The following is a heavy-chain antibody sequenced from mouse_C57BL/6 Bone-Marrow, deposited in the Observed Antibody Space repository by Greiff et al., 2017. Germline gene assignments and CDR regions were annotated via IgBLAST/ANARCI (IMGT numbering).Heavy chain of an antibody. CDR3: ARCGYYGSSPYWYFDV. Sequence: VQLQQSGAELVRPGTSVKMSCKASGYTFTNYWIGWAKQRPGHGLEWIGDIYPGGGYTNYNEKFKGKATLTADKSSSTAYMQFSSLTSEDSAIYYCARCGYYGSSPYWYFDVWGTGTTVTVSS. V-gene: IGHV1-63*01. D-gene: IGHD1-1*01. CDR1: GYTFTNYW. J-gene: IGHJ1*03. CDR2: IYPGGGYT.